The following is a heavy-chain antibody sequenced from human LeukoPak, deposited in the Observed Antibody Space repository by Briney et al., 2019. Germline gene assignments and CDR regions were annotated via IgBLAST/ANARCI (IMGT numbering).Heavy chain of an antibody. CDR3: TEMNDKGAFNI. Sequence: GGSLRLSCAASGFIFSRAWMSWIRQAPGKGLEWVGRIKSNSAGWTSDFTAPVRGRFTISRDDSKSTVYLQMNSLKAEDTAVYYCTEMNDKGAFNIWGQGTMVTVSS. J-gene: IGHJ3*02. V-gene: IGHV3-15*01. CDR2: IKSNSAGWTS. CDR1: GFIFSRAW. D-gene: IGHD1-1*01.